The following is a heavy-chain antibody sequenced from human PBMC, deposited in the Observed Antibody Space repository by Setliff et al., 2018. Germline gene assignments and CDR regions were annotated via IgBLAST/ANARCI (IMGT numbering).Heavy chain of an antibody. CDR2: IYPGDSDT. J-gene: IGHJ6*02. Sequence: GESLKISCKGSGYSFTSYWIGWVRQMPGKCLEWMGIIYPGDSDTRYSPSFQGQVTISADKSFSTAYLQWSSLKASDTAMYYCARYDSSGYHYYYGMDVWGQGTTVTVSS. D-gene: IGHD3-22*01. CDR3: ARYDSSGYHYYYGMDV. V-gene: IGHV5-51*01. CDR1: GYSFTSYW.